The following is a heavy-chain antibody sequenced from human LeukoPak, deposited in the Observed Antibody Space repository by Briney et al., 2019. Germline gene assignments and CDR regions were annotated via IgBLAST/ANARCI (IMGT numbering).Heavy chain of an antibody. J-gene: IGHJ4*02. CDR3: AKDPDIVVVPAPGY. V-gene: IGHV3-23*01. Sequence: GGSLRLSCAASGFTFSSYAMSWVRQAPGKGLEWVSAISGSGGSTYYADSVKGRFAISRDNSKNTLYLQMNSLRAEDTAVYYCAKDPDIVVVPAPGYWGQGTLVTVSS. CDR1: GFTFSSYA. CDR2: ISGSGGST. D-gene: IGHD2-2*01.